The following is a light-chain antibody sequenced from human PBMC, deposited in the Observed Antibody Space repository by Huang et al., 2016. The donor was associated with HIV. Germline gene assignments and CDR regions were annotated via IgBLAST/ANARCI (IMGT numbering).Light chain of an antibody. CDR1: QRINSY. Sequence: DIQMTQSPSSLSASVGERVTITCRASQRINSYLNWYQQKPGKAPNLLIYGASSLQSGVPSRFSGSGSGTDFTLTISSLQPEDFATYYCQQSYNTPTFGHGTKVEI. CDR3: QQSYNTPT. J-gene: IGKJ1*01. V-gene: IGKV1-39*01. CDR2: GAS.